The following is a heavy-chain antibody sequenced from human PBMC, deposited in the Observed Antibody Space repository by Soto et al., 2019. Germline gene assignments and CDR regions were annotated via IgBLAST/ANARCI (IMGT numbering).Heavy chain of an antibody. V-gene: IGHV3-33*01. D-gene: IGHD3-3*01. Sequence: VGSLRLSGAASGFTFSSYGMHWVRQAPGKGLEWVAVIWYDGSNKYYADSVKGRFTISRDNSKNTLYLQMNSLRAEDTAVYYCAREPTYYDFWSGYRNQDAFDIWGQGTMVTVSS. CDR1: GFTFSSYG. CDR2: IWYDGSNK. CDR3: AREPTYYDFWSGYRNQDAFDI. J-gene: IGHJ3*02.